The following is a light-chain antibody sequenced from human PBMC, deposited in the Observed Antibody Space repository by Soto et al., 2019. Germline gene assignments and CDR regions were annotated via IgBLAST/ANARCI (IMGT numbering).Light chain of an antibody. Sequence: QSALTQPASVSGSPGQSITISCTGTSSDVGGYNYVSWFQQHTGKAPKLMIFEVNKRPSGVPDRFSGSKSGNTASLTVSGLQAEDEADYYCSSYGGSNNLVFGGGTKLTVL. J-gene: IGLJ2*01. CDR1: SSDVGGYNY. CDR3: SSYGGSNNLV. V-gene: IGLV2-8*01. CDR2: EVN.